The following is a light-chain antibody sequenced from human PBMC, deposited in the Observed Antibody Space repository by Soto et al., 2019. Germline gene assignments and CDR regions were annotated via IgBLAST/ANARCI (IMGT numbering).Light chain of an antibody. CDR1: SSDVGGYNY. J-gene: IGLJ1*01. CDR2: DVT. V-gene: IGLV2-14*03. CDR3: SSYTSSSTLPLV. Sequence: QSALTQPASVSGSPGQSITVSCTGTSSDVGGYNYVSWYQQHPGKAPKVMIYDVTKRPSGVSNRFSGSKSGNTASLTISGLQAEDEADYYCSSYTSSSTLPLVFGTGPKLTVL.